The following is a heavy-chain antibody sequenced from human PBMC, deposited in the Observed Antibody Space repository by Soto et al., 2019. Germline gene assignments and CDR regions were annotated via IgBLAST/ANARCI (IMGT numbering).Heavy chain of an antibody. CDR3: ARDKGYGSVSYYPLRRGDAFDI. V-gene: IGHV3-7*01. J-gene: IGHJ3*02. Sequence: LRLSCAASGFTFSSYWMSWVRQAPGKGLEWVANIKQDGSEKYYVDSVKGRFTISRDNAKNSLYLQMNSLRAEDTAVYYCARDKGYGSVSYYPLRRGDAFDIWGQGTMVTVSS. CDR2: IKQDGSEK. CDR1: GFTFSSYW. D-gene: IGHD3-10*01.